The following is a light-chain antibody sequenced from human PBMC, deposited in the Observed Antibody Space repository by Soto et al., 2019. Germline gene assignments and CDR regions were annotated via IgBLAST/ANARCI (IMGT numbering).Light chain of an antibody. V-gene: IGLV2-8*01. CDR1: SSDVGGYDY. Sequence: QSVLTQPPSAPGSPGQSVTISCTGTSSDVGGYDYVSWYQQHPGKAPKLMIYEVTIRSSGVSERFSGSKSGNTASLTVSGLQAEDEADYYCSSYTGGNPSYVFGTGTKVTGL. CDR3: SSYTGGNPSYV. CDR2: EVT. J-gene: IGLJ1*01.